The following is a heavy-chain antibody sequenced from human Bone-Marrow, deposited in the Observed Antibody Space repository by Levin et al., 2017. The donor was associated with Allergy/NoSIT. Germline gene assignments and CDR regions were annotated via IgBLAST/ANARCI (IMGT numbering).Heavy chain of an antibody. J-gene: IGHJ3*01. D-gene: IGHD1/OR15-1a*01. CDR2: IPYIGST. CDR1: GGSISGGGYY. CDR3: AGGTFHGADDAFDV. Sequence: SQTLSLTCTVSGGSISGGGYYWCWIRQHPGKGLEWIGCIPYIGSTHYNPSLKSRVTISADTSDKQFSLKMSSVTAADTAVFYCAGGTFHGADDAFDVWGQGTIVTVSS. V-gene: IGHV4-31*03.